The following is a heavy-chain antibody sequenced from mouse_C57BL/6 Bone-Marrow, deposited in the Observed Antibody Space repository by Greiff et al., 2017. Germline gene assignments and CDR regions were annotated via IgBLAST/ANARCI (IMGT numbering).Heavy chain of an antibody. V-gene: IGHV1-74*01. Sequence: QVQLQQPGAELVKPGASVKVSCKASGYTFTSYWMHWVKQRPGPGLEWIGRIHPSASDTNYNQQFKGKATLTVDKSSSTDYMQLSSLTSEDSAVYYCAIGRRLRRRAYWGQGTLVTVSA. CDR3: AIGRRLRRRAY. J-gene: IGHJ3*01. CDR2: IHPSASDT. CDR1: GYTFTSYW. D-gene: IGHD2-4*01.